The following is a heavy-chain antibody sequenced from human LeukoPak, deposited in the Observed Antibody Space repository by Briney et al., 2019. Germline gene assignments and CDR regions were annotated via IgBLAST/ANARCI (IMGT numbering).Heavy chain of an antibody. D-gene: IGHD2-2*01. CDR3: ARGEYPYYFDY. CDR2: MSFDGGNT. J-gene: IGHJ4*02. V-gene: IGHV3-30-3*01. CDR1: GFTFSSYA. Sequence: PGGSLRLSCAASGFTFSSYAMHWVRQAPGKGLEWVAVMSFDGGNTYYADSVKGRFTISRDNSKNTLYLQLNSLRVEDTAVYYCARGEYPYYFDYWGQGTLVTVSS.